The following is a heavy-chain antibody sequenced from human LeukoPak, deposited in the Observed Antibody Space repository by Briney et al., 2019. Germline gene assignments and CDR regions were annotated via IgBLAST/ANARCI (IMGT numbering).Heavy chain of an antibody. Sequence: GGSLRLSCAASGFNFSSYAMHWVRQAPGKGLEWVSYISSSGSTIYYADSVKGRFTISRDNAKNSLFLQMNNLRAEDTAVYYCAAYCGGDCYSPGYWGQGTLVTVSS. J-gene: IGHJ4*02. CDR3: AAYCGGDCYSPGY. V-gene: IGHV3-48*04. CDR2: ISSSGSTI. D-gene: IGHD2-21*02. CDR1: GFNFSSYA.